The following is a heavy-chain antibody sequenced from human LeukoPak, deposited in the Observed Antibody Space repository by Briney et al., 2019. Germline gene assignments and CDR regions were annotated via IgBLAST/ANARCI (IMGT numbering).Heavy chain of an antibody. V-gene: IGHV4-38-2*02. Sequence: SETLSLTCTVSGYSISSGYYWGWIRQPPGKGLEWIGSIYHSGSTYYNPSLKSRVTISVDTSKNQFSLKLSSVTAADTAVYYCASTYYYDSSGYYAPYYFDYWGQGTLVTVSS. CDR1: GYSISSGYY. D-gene: IGHD3-22*01. CDR2: IYHSGST. CDR3: ASTYYYDSSGYYAPYYFDY. J-gene: IGHJ4*02.